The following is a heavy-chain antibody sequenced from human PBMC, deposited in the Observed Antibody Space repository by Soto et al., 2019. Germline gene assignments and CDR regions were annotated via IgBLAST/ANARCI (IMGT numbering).Heavy chain of an antibody. CDR1: GFTFSSYG. Sequence: QVQLVESGGGVVQPGRSLRLSCAASGFTFSSYGMHWVRQAPGKGLEWVAVIWYDGSNKYYADSVKGRFTISRDNSKNTLYLQMNSLRGEDTAVYYCSRGPDCSSTICYAYYYYYYYMDVWGKGTTVTVSS. CDR2: IWYDGSNK. J-gene: IGHJ6*03. V-gene: IGHV3-33*01. D-gene: IGHD2-2*01. CDR3: SRGPDCSSTICYAYYYYYYYMDV.